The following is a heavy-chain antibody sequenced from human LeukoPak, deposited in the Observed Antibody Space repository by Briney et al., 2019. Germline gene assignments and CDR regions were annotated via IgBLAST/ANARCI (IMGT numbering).Heavy chain of an antibody. CDR2: IYYNGST. D-gene: IGHD5-18*01. Sequence: PSQTLSLTCTVSGGSISSGGYYWSWIRQHPGKGLEWIGYIYYNGSTYYNPSLKSRVTISVDTSKNQFSLKLSSVTAADTAVYYCARGVDTAMATEKYFDYWGQGTLVTVSS. J-gene: IGHJ4*02. CDR1: GGSISSGGYY. V-gene: IGHV4-31*03. CDR3: ARGVDTAMATEKYFDY.